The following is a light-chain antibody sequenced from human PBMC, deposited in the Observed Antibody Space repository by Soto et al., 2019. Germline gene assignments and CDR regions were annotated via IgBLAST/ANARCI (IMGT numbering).Light chain of an antibody. V-gene: IGKV1-5*03. Sequence: DIQMTQSPSTLSGSVGDRVTITCRASQTISSWLAWYQQKPGKAPKLLIYKASTLKSGVPSRFSGSGSGTEFTLTISILQPDDFATYYCQHYNSYSEAFGQGTQVELK. CDR2: KAS. CDR3: QHYNSYSEA. CDR1: QTISSW. J-gene: IGKJ1*01.